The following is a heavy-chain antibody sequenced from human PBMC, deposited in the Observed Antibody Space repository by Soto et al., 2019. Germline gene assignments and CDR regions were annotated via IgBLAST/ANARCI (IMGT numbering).Heavy chain of an antibody. CDR3: ARHFDLGVLWFGELSP. Sequence: PVASQKSSGEGSGESVTSYWRTRERQMTGNGLEWMGRIDPSDSYTNYSPSFQGHVTISADKSISTAYLQWSSLKASDTAMYYCARHFDLGVLWFGELSPWGQGALVSVSS. D-gene: IGHD3-10*01. V-gene: IGHV5-10-1*01. CDR2: IDPSDSYT. CDR1: GESVTSYW. J-gene: IGHJ5*02.